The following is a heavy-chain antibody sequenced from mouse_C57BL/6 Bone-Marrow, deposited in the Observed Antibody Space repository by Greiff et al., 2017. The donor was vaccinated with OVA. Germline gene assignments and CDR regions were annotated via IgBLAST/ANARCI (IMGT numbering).Heavy chain of an antibody. CDR1: GFSLTSYG. CDR3: ARNVYWYFDV. V-gene: IGHV2-2*01. Sequence: QVQLQQSGPGLVQPSQSLSITCTVSGFSLTSYGVHWVRQSPGKGLAWLGVIWSGGSTDYNAAFISRLSISKDNSKSQVFFKMNSLQADDTAIYYCARNVYWYFDVWGTGTTVTVSS. CDR2: IWSGGST. J-gene: IGHJ1*03.